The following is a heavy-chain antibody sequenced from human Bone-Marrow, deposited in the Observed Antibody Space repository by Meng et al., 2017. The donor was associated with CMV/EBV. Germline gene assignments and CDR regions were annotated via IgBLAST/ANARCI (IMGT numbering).Heavy chain of an antibody. D-gene: IGHD6-19*01. Sequence: GSLRLSCPVSGGSISSYYWSWIRQPPGKGLEWIGYIYYSGSTNYNPSLKSRVTISVDTSKNQLSLKLSSVTAADTAVYYCARGSSGWDYYYYYGMDAWGQGTTVTVSS. J-gene: IGHJ6*02. V-gene: IGHV4-59*01. CDR1: GGSISSYY. CDR3: ARGSSGWDYYYYYGMDA. CDR2: IYYSGST.